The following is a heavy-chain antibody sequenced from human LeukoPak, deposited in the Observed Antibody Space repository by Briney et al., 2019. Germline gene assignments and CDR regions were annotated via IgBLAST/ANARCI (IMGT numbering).Heavy chain of an antibody. CDR1: GGPIASSAYY. CDR3: TSRGFRLPLDAFDV. D-gene: IGHD5-24*01. J-gene: IGHJ3*01. CDR2: IYNNGDT. V-gene: IGHV4-39*01. Sequence: SETLSLTCTVSGGPIASSAYYWVWVRQSRGRGLEWLGSIYNNGDTYYNPSFESRVTIAIETSKNQFSLKMTSVTAADTAAYYCTSRGFRLPLDAFDVWGQGTRVAVSS.